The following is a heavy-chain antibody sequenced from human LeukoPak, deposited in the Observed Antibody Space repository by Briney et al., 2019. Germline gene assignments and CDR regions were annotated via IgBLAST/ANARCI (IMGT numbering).Heavy chain of an antibody. CDR1: GYSFILYG. J-gene: IGHJ4*02. Sequence: ASVKVSCKTSGYSFILYGISWVRQAPGQGPEWMGWISTSTGDTKYTQKFQGRVSLTTDTSTSTAYMELSSLRSDDTAVYYCARDDNYGIFVNVDYWGQGTLVTVSS. CDR3: ARDDNYGIFVNVDY. D-gene: IGHD4-11*01. CDR2: ISTSTGDT. V-gene: IGHV1-18*01.